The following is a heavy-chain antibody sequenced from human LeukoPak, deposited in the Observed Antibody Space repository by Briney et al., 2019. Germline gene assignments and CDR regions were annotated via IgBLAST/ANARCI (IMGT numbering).Heavy chain of an antibody. CDR2: IWYDGSNK. Sequence: GGSLRLSCAASGFTFSSYGMHWVRQAPGKGLEWVAVIWYDGSNKYYADSVKGRFTISRDNSKNTLYLQMNSLRAEDTAVYYCAASGYSSGWSEYYFDYWGQGTLVTVSS. CDR3: AASGYSSGWSEYYFDY. V-gene: IGHV3-33*01. D-gene: IGHD6-19*01. CDR1: GFTFSSYG. J-gene: IGHJ4*02.